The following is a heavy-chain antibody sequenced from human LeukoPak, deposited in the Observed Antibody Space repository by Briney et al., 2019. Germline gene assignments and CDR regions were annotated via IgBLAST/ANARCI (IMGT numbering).Heavy chain of an antibody. Sequence: SEALSLTCTVSSGSISSYYWSWIRQPTGKGLEWIGNIFYSESTNYNPSLKSRVTISVDTSKNQFSLKLPSVTAADTAVYYCARGLGIAAAGSRVYGMDVWGQGTTVTVSS. CDR2: IFYSEST. V-gene: IGHV4-59*08. D-gene: IGHD6-13*01. CDR1: SGSISSYY. CDR3: ARGLGIAAAGSRVYGMDV. J-gene: IGHJ6*02.